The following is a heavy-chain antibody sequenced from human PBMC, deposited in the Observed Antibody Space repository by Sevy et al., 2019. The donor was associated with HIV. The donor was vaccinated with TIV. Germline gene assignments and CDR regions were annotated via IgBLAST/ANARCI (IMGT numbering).Heavy chain of an antibody. CDR3: ATGGSLFQH. Sequence: GGSLRLSCAASGFNFSNVWMSWIRQAPGKGLEGVGHVKSETEGGTTDYAAPVRGRFAISRDDSKNTLYLEMTSLKTEDTAVYYCATGGSLFQHWGQGTLVTVSS. D-gene: IGHD3-16*01. CDR1: GFNFSNVW. CDR2: VKSETEGGTT. V-gene: IGHV3-15*01. J-gene: IGHJ1*01.